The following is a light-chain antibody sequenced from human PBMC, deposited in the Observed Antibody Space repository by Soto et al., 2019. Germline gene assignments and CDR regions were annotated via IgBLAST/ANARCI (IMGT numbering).Light chain of an antibody. CDR3: QQYNNWPRGVT. CDR1: QSVRSN. Sequence: EIVMTQSPATLSVSPGERATLSCRASQSVRSNLAWYQQKPGQAPRLLIYGASTRATGIPARFSGSGSGTEFTLTISSLQSEDIAVYYCQQYNNWPRGVTFGPGTKVDIK. J-gene: IGKJ3*01. V-gene: IGKV3-15*01. CDR2: GAS.